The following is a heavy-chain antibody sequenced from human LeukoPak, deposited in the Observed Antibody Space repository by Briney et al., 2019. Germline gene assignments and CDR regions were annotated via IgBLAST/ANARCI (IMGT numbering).Heavy chain of an antibody. V-gene: IGHV3-23*01. CDR2: ISGSGGST. CDR1: GFTFSSYA. Sequence: GGSLRLSCAASGFTFSSYAMSWVRQAPGKGLEWVSAISGSGGSTYYADSVKGRFTISRDNSKNTLYLQMNSLRAEDTAVYYCAKDYDYVWGSYRYSGGNGYWGQGTLVTVSS. D-gene: IGHD3-16*02. CDR3: AKDYDYVWGSYRYSGGNGY. J-gene: IGHJ4*02.